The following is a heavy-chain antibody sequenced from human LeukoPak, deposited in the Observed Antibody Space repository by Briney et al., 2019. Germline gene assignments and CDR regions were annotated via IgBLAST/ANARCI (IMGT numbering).Heavy chain of an antibody. CDR1: GFTFSSYS. J-gene: IGHJ6*03. CDR2: ISSSSSYI. Sequence: KPGGSLRLSCAASGFTFSSYSMNWVRQAPGKGLEWVSSISSSSSYIYYADSVKGRFTISRDNAKNSLYLQMNGLRAEDTAVYYCARDKGSDLGIPPYYNMDVWGKGNTVTVSS. CDR3: ARDKGSDLGIPPYYNMDV. D-gene: IGHD1-14*01. V-gene: IGHV3-21*01.